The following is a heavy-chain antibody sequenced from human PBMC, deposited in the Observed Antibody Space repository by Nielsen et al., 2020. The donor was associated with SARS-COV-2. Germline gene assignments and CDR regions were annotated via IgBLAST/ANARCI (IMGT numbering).Heavy chain of an antibody. V-gene: IGHV3-21*04. CDR1: GFTFSSYS. Sequence: GGSLRLSCAASGFTFSSYSMNWVRQAPGKGLEWVSSISSSSSHIYYRDSVKGRFTISRDNAKNTLYLQMNSLRAEDTAVYYCAKEIFPYDSSGYYLFVIAIDYWGQGTLVTVSS. CDR3: AKEIFPYDSSGYYLFVIAIDY. CDR2: ISSSSSHI. J-gene: IGHJ4*02. D-gene: IGHD3-22*01.